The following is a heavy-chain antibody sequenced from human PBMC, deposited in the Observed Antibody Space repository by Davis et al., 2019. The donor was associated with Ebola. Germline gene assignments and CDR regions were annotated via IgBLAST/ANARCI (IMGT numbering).Heavy chain of an antibody. CDR1: GFTFSSYW. Sequence: GGSLRLSCAASGFTFSSYWMSWVRQAPGKGLEWVANIKQDGSEKYYVDSVKGRFTISRDNAKNSLYLQMNSLRAEDTAVYYCARVPNHYDILTGYYSPDAFDIWGQGTMVTVSS. CDR3: ARVPNHYDILTGYYSPDAFDI. CDR2: IKQDGSEK. D-gene: IGHD3-9*01. V-gene: IGHV3-7*01. J-gene: IGHJ3*02.